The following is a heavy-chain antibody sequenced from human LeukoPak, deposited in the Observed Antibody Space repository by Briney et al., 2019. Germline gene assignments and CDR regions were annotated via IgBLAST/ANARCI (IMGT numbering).Heavy chain of an antibody. J-gene: IGHJ4*02. CDR2: ISAHNGNT. Sequence: ASVKVSCKASGGTFSSYAISWVRQAPGQGLEWMGWISAHNGNTNYAQKLQGRVTMTTDTSTSTAYMELRSLRSDDTAVYYCARDWGVDSLGYSYGKRGSTRLDYWGQGTLVTVSS. V-gene: IGHV1-18*01. D-gene: IGHD5-18*01. CDR3: ARDWGVDSLGYSYGKRGSTRLDY. CDR1: GGTFSSYA.